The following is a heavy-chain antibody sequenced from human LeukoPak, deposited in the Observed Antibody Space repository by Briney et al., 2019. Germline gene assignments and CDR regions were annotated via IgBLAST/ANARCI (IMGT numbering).Heavy chain of an antibody. J-gene: IGHJ4*02. CDR1: GGSIKTGAYY. Sequence: SQTLSLTCTVSGGSIKTGAYYWSWIPQHPGKGLEWIGYIFYSGSTYYSPSLKSRVTISIDTSKTQFSLNLSSVTAADTALYYCAKVPMVAAHFDYWGQGSLVSVSS. D-gene: IGHD4/OR15-4a*01. CDR3: AKVPMVAAHFDY. V-gene: IGHV4-31*03. CDR2: IFYSGST.